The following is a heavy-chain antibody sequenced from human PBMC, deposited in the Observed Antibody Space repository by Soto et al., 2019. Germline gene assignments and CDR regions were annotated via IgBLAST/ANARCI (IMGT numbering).Heavy chain of an antibody. CDR3: ARGGIAVAGSWFDP. V-gene: IGHV1-69*12. J-gene: IGHJ5*02. CDR1: GGTFSSYA. D-gene: IGHD6-19*01. CDR2: IIPIFGTA. Sequence: QVQLVQSGAEVKKPGSSVKVSCQASGGTFSSYAISWVRQAPGQGLEWMGGIIPIFGTANFAQKFQCRVTITADESTSTAYMELSSLSSEDTAVYYCARGGIAVAGSWFDPWGQGTLVTVSS.